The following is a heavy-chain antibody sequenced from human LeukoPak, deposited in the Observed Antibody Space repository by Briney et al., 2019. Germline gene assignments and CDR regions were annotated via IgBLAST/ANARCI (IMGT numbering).Heavy chain of an antibody. Sequence: GASVKVSCKASGYTFTGYYMHWVRQAPGQGLEWMGWINPNSGGTNYAQKFQGWVTMTRDTSISTAYMELSRLRSDDTAVYYCARAYASYSSSSWRADDAFDIWGQGTMVTVSS. CDR1: GYTFTGYY. J-gene: IGHJ3*02. D-gene: IGHD6-13*01. CDR3: ARAYASYSSSSWRADDAFDI. CDR2: INPNSGGT. V-gene: IGHV1-2*04.